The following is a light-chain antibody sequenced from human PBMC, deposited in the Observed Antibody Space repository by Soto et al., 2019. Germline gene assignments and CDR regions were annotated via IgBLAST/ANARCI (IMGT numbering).Light chain of an antibody. V-gene: IGKV1-9*01. CDR3: QQINSWPYT. Sequence: DIQLTQSPSFLSASVGDRVTITCRASRAISNYVAWYQQKPGKVPKLLIYAASTLQSGVTARFSGSGSGTEFTLTIGSLQPEDFAIYYCQQINSWPYTFGQGTRLEIK. J-gene: IGKJ2*01. CDR1: RAISNY. CDR2: AAS.